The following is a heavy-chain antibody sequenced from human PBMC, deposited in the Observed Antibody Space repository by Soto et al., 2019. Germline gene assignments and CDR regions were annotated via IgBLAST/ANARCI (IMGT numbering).Heavy chain of an antibody. V-gene: IGHV3-23*01. J-gene: IGHJ1*01. CDR2: IKPTGSNT. D-gene: IGHD2-15*01. Sequence: GGSLRLSCAASGFMFGTYALSWVRQAPGMGLEWVSSIKPTGSNTYYADSVKGRFTISRDNSKNTLYLHMDGLRAEDTAIYFCANNPLATTGGIDYFQHWGRGILVTVSP. CDR1: GFMFGTYA. CDR3: ANNPLATTGGIDYFQH.